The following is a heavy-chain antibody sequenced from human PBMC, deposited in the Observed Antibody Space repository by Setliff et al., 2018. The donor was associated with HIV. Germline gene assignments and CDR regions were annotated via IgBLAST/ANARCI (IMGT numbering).Heavy chain of an antibody. V-gene: IGHV3-11*04. CDR2: ISSSGSTI. Sequence: GGSLRLSCAASGFTFSDYYMSWIRQAPGKGLEWVSFISSSGSTIFYADSVKGRFTISRDNAKNSLSLQMNSLRAEDTAVYYCATSWRDGYPGDYWGQGTLVTVSS. CDR3: ATSWRDGYPGDY. D-gene: IGHD5-12*01. CDR1: GFTFSDYY. J-gene: IGHJ4*02.